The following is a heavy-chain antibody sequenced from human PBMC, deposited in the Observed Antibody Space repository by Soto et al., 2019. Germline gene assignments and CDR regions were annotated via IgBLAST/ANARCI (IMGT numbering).Heavy chain of an antibody. CDR1: GYTLTELS. J-gene: IGHJ4*02. CDR3: ARVAPGVGATTPFDY. Sequence: ASVKVSCKVSGYTLTELSMHWVRQAPGKGLEWMGGFDPEDGETIYAQKFQGRVTITADKSTSTAYMELSSLRSEDTAVYYCARVAPGVGATTPFDYWGQGALVTVSS. CDR2: FDPEDGET. D-gene: IGHD1-26*01. V-gene: IGHV1-24*01.